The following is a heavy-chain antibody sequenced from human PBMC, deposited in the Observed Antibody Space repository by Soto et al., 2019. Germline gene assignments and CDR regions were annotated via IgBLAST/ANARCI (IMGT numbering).Heavy chain of an antibody. CDR2: ISGSGGST. CDR1: GFTFSSYVTFNNYA. Sequence: EVHLLQSGGGLMQPGGSLRLSCAASGFTFSSYVTFNNYAMSWVRQAPGKGLEWVSGISGSGGSTYYADSVKGRFTISRDNTKNTLYLRVSSLRAEDTAIYCCASRRLESCTSTSCYVFDYWGQGTLVTVSS. J-gene: IGHJ4*02. V-gene: IGHV3-23*01. CDR3: ASRRLESCTSTSCYVFDY. D-gene: IGHD2-2*01.